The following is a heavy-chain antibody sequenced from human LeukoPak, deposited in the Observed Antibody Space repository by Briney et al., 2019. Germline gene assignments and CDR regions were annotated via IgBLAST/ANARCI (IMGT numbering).Heavy chain of an antibody. J-gene: IGHJ5*02. D-gene: IGHD5-24*01. CDR3: ASGLRIDGYNSNWFDP. CDR1: SGSITSGSYY. CDR2: IYYSGST. V-gene: IGHV4-61*05. Sequence: SETLSLTCTVSSGSITSGSYYWGWIRQPPGKGLEWIGYIYYSGSTNYNPSLKSRVTISVDTSKNQFSLKLSSVTAADTAVYYCASGLRIDGYNSNWFDPWGQGTLVTVSS.